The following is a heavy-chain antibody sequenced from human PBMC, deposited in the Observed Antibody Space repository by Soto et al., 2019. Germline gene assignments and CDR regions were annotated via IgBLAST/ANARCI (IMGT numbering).Heavy chain of an antibody. Sequence: GGSLRLSCAASGFTFNTYAMSWVRQAPGEGLEWVSGIGGGTGTTYNADSVKGRFIISRDNSKNTPYLQMNNLRVEDTAVYYCAKNAMSTVTRRGHYFDSWGQGTLVTVSS. CDR2: IGGGTGTT. J-gene: IGHJ4*02. CDR3: AKNAMSTVTRRGHYFDS. D-gene: IGHD4-17*01. CDR1: GFTFNTYA. V-gene: IGHV3-23*01.